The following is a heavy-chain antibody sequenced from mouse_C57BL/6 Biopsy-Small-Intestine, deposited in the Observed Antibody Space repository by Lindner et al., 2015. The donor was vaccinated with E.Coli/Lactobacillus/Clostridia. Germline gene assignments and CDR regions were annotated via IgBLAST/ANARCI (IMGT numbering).Heavy chain of an antibody. J-gene: IGHJ1*03. Sequence: SVKVSCKAPGYSFTSYGISWVRQAPGQGLEWMGWINGYNANTNYAQKFQGRVTMTTDTSTSTAYMELRSLRSDDTAVYYCASQVHCRGESCSSSPNHYMDLWGKGTTVIVSS. V-gene: IGHV1S61*01. D-gene: IGHD2-13*01. CDR1: GYSFTSYG. CDR2: INGYNANT. CDR3: ASQVHCRGESCSSSPNHYMDL.